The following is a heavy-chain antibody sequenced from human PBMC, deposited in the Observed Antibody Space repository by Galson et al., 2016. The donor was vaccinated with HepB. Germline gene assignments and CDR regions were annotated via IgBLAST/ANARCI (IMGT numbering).Heavy chain of an antibody. CDR2: IYYSGES. CDR1: GASISSGTYY. V-gene: IGHV4-39*07. Sequence: ETLPLTCTVSGASISSGTYYWDWIRQPPGKGLEWIGSIYYSGESYYNPSLRSRVTISVDTSKNQFSLNMSSVTAADTAVYYCARESATTGWFDPWGQGTLVTVSS. D-gene: IGHD2-8*02. J-gene: IGHJ5*02. CDR3: ARESATTGWFDP.